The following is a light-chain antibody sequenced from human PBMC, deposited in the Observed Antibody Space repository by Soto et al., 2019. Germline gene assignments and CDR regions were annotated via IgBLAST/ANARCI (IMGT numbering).Light chain of an antibody. CDR1: QSITNW. CDR2: KAS. V-gene: IGKV1-5*03. J-gene: IGKJ2*01. Sequence: DIQMTQSPSTLSASVGDRVTITCRASQSITNWLAWYQQKPGKAPKFLIYKASNLESGVPSRFSGSGSGTEFTLTISSLQPDDFATYYCQQYHNYRNTFGQGTKLEIK. CDR3: QQYHNYRNT.